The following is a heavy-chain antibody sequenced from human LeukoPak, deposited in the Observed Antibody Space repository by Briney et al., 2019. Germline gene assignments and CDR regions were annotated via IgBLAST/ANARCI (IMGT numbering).Heavy chain of an antibody. J-gene: IGHJ5*02. Sequence: PGGSLRLSCAASGFTFSDYYMSWIRQAPGKGLEWVSYISSSGSTIYYADSVKGRSTISRDNAKNSLYLQMNSLRAEDTAVYYCAREDYKPNWFDPWGQGTLVTVSS. CDR1: GFTFSDYY. CDR2: ISSSGSTI. V-gene: IGHV3-11*01. CDR3: AREDYKPNWFDP. D-gene: IGHD4-11*01.